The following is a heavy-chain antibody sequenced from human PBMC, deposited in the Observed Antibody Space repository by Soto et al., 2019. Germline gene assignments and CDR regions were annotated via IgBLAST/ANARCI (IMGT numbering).Heavy chain of an antibody. CDR2: IWNDGSNK. Sequence: QVQLVESGGGVVQPGRSLRLSCAASGFTFSSYGMHWVRQAPGKGLEWVAVIWNDGSNKYYAESVKGRITISRDNSKSTLYRQMGTLRAEATAVYYCARDAHDGSGWQLTADYWGQGSLVVVSS. V-gene: IGHV3-33*01. D-gene: IGHD6-19*01. CDR1: GFTFSSYG. J-gene: IGHJ4*02. CDR3: ARDAHDGSGWQLTADY.